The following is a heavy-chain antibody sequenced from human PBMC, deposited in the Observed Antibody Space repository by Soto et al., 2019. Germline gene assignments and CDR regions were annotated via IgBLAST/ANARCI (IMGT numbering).Heavy chain of an antibody. J-gene: IGHJ5*02. Sequence: PGESLKISCEGSGYSFTSDWIGWVRQMPGKGLEWMGIIYPVDSVTRYSPSFQGQVTISADKSISTAYLQWSSLKASDTAMYYCARLYGDPGDWIDPPGKGILVTVSS. CDR3: ARLYGDPGDWIDP. D-gene: IGHD4-17*01. CDR1: GYSFTSDW. V-gene: IGHV5-51*01. CDR2: IYPVDSVT.